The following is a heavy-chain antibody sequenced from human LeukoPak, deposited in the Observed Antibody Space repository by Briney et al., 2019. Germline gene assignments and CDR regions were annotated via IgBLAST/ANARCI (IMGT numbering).Heavy chain of an antibody. D-gene: IGHD1-26*01. CDR2: IKKDETEI. J-gene: IGHJ5*02. Sequence: GGSLRLSCTASGFSFRNTWMSWVRQAPGKGLEWVANIKKDETEIYYADSVKGRFTIPRDNAKRSLYLQMNVLRVEDTAVYYCATLNWDDGEVSGFDHWGEGIMVTVSS. CDR3: ATLNWDDGEVSGFDH. V-gene: IGHV3-7*01. CDR1: GFSFRNTW.